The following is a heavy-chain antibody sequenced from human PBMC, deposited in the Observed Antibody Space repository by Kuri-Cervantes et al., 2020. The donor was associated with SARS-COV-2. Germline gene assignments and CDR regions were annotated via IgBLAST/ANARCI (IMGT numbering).Heavy chain of an antibody. CDR2: IWYDGSNK. J-gene: IGHJ4*02. V-gene: IGHV3-33*01. CDR3: ARESALLSLDY. D-gene: IGHD2-8*01. CDR1: GFTFSSYG. Sequence: GESLKISCAASGFTFSSYGMHWVRQAPGKGLEWVAVIWYDGSNKYYADSVKGRFTISRDNSKNTLYLQMNSLRAEDTAVYYCARESALLSLDYWGQGNLVNVSS.